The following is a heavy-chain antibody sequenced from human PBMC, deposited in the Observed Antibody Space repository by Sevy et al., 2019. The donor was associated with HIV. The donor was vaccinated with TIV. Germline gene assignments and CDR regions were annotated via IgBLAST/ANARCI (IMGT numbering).Heavy chain of an antibody. J-gene: IGHJ4*02. CDR2: ISASGSTT. V-gene: IGHV3-23*01. CDR3: AKDLRGTSVSYFDY. Sequence: GGSLRLSCVASEFTFNTYAMSWVRQAPGKGLEWVSGISASGSTTHYADSVKGRFTISRDISKNTLYLQINSLRAEDTAIYFCAKDLRGTSVSYFDYWGQGTLVTVSS. D-gene: IGHD1-1*01. CDR1: EFTFNTYA.